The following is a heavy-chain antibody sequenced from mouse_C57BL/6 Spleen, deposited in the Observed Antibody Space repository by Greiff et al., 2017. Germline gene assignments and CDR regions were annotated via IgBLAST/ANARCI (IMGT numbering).Heavy chain of an antibody. CDR1: GYTFTSYW. V-gene: IGHV1-69*01. D-gene: IGHD6-1*01. CDR2: IDPSDSYT. CDR3: ARWQRYAMDY. J-gene: IGHJ4*01. Sequence: QVHVKQSGAELAKPGASVKLSCKASGYTFTSYWMHWVKQRPGQGLEWIGEIDPSDSYTNYNQKFKGKSTLTVDKSSSTAYMQLSSLTSEDSAVYYCARWQRYAMDYWGQGTSVTVSS.